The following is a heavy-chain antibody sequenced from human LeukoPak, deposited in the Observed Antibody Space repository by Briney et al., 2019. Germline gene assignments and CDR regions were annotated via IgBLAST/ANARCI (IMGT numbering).Heavy chain of an antibody. J-gene: IGHJ4*02. D-gene: IGHD2-2*01. CDR1: GGSFSGYC. Sequence: SETLCLTCAVYGGSFSGYCWSWIRQPPGKGLEWIGEINHSGSTNYNPSLKSRVTISVDTSKNQFSLKLSSVAAADTAVYYCAREGLDCSSTSCYSADYWGQGTLVTVSP. V-gene: IGHV4-34*01. CDR3: AREGLDCSSTSCYSADY. CDR2: INHSGST.